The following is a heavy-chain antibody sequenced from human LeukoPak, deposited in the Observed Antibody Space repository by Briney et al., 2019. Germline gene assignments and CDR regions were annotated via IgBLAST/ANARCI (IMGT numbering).Heavy chain of an antibody. CDR2: ISAYNGNT. D-gene: IGHD2-15*01. J-gene: IGHJ4*02. CDR3: ARNRYCSGGSCYYFDY. Sequence: ASVKVSCKASGYTFTSYGISWVRQAPGQGLEWMGWISAYNGNTNYAQKFQGRVTITADESTSTAYMELSSLRSEDTAVYYCARNRYCSGGSCYYFDYWGQGTLVTVSS. CDR1: GYTFTSYG. V-gene: IGHV1-18*01.